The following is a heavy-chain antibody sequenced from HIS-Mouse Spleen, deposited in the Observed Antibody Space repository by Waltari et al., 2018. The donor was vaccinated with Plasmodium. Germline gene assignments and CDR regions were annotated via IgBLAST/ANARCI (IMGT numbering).Heavy chain of an antibody. CDR1: GGSISSYY. CDR3: ARGPAAAGNWRHYGMDV. V-gene: IGHV4-4*07. J-gene: IGHJ6*02. CDR2: IYTSGST. Sequence: QVQLQESGPGLVKPSETLSLPCTVSGGSISSYYWSWIRQPAGKGLEWIGRIYTSGSTNYNPSLKSRVTMSVDTSKNQFSLKLSSVTAADTAVYYCARGPAAAGNWRHYGMDVWGQGTTVTVSS. D-gene: IGHD6-13*01.